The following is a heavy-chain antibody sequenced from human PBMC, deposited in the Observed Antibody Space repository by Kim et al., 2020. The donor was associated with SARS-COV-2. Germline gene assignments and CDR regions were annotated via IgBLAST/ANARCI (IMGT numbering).Heavy chain of an antibody. CDR2: ISGGNSYR. J-gene: IGHJ4*02. V-gene: IGHV3-11*05. CDR3: VRGKWLEFYYFDS. CDR1: GFTFSDYY. Sequence: GGSLRLSCAASGFTFSDYYMSWIRQAPGKGLEWVSYISGGNSYRNYADSVKGRFTTSRDNDKNSLYLQMNSLRAEDTAVDYCVRGKWLEFYYFDSWGQGT. D-gene: IGHD6-19*01.